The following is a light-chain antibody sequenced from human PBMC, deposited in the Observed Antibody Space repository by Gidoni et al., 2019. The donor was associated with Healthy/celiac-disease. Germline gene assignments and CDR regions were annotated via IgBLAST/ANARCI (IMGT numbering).Light chain of an antibody. CDR1: QSVSSSY. V-gene: IGKV3-20*01. CDR2: DAS. J-gene: IGKJ1*01. CDR3: QQYGSSLWT. Sequence: EIVLTQSPGTLSLSPGERATLSCRASQSVSSSYLAWYQQKPGQAPRLLIYDASSRATGIRDRFSGSGSGTDFTLTISRLEPEDFAVYYCQQYGSSLWTFXQXTKVEIK.